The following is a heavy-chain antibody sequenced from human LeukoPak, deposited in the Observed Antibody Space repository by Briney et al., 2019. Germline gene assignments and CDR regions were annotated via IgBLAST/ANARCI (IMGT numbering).Heavy chain of an antibody. D-gene: IGHD2-15*01. V-gene: IGHV3-30*02. CDR1: GFTFSSYG. CDR2: IRYDASNK. J-gene: IGHJ6*02. Sequence: GGSLRLSCAASGFTFSSYGMHWVRQAPGKGLEWVTFIRYDASNKYYADSVKGRFTISRDNSKNTLYLQMNSLRAEDTAVYYCARAFSGYCSGGSCYFPNYYYYGMDVWGQGTTVTVSS. CDR3: ARAFSGYCSGGSCYFPNYYYYGMDV.